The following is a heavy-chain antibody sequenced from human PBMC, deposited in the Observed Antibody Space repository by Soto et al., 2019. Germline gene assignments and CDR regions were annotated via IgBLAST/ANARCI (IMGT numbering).Heavy chain of an antibody. D-gene: IGHD5-12*01. J-gene: IGHJ6*03. Sequence: PSETLSLTCTVSGGSISSYYWSWIRQPPGKGLEWIGYIYYSGSTNYNPSLKSRVTISVDTSKNQFSLKLSSVTAADTAVYYCARVLGGSGYVYYYMDVWGKGTTVTVSS. CDR3: ARVLGGSGYVYYYMDV. CDR2: IYYSGST. V-gene: IGHV4-59*01. CDR1: GGSISSYY.